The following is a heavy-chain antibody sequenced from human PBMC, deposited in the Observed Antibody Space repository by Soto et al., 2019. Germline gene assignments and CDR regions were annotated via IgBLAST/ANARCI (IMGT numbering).Heavy chain of an antibody. D-gene: IGHD6-6*01. Sequence: PGGSLRLSCAASGFTFSSYSMNWVRQAPGKGLEWVSSISSSSSYIYYADSVKGRFTISRDNAKNSLYLQMNSLRAEDTAVYYCARGAVAARPRGVGDYYYGMDVWGQGTTVTISS. CDR2: ISSSSSYI. V-gene: IGHV3-21*04. CDR3: ARGAVAARPRGVGDYYYGMDV. J-gene: IGHJ6*02. CDR1: GFTFSSYS.